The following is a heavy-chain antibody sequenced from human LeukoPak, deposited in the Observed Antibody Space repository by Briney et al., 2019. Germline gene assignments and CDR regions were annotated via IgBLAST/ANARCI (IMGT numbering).Heavy chain of an antibody. V-gene: IGHV4-59*01. CDR3: ARVGAESGSYLNWFDP. CDR1: GGSIGTYY. CDR2: IYYSGST. D-gene: IGHD1-26*01. Sequence: SETLSLTCTVSGGSIGTYYWSWIRQPPGKGLEWIGYIYYSGSTDYNPSLESRVTISLDTSKNQFSLKLSSVTAADTAVYYCARVGAESGSYLNWFDPWGQGTLVTVSA. J-gene: IGHJ5*02.